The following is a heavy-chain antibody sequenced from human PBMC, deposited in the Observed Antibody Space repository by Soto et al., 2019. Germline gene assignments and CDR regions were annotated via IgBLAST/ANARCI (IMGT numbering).Heavy chain of an antibody. CDR1: GGSISSGDYC. Sequence: PSETLSLTCTVSGGSISSGDYCWSWIRQPPGKGLEWIGYIYYSGSTYYNPSLKSRVTISVDTSKNQFSLKLSSVTAADTAVYYCARALETRGDYVWYYFDYWGQGTLVTVSS. D-gene: IGHD3-16*01. CDR2: IYYSGST. J-gene: IGHJ4*02. CDR3: ARALETRGDYVWYYFDY. V-gene: IGHV4-30-4*01.